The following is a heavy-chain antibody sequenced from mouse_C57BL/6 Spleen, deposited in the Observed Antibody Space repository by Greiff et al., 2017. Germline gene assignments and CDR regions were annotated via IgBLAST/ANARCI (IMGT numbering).Heavy chain of an antibody. V-gene: IGHV5-16*01. Sequence: EVQLVESEGGLVQPGSSMKLSCAASGFTFSDYYMAWVRQVPEKGLEWVANINYDGSSTYYLDSLKSRFIISRDNAKNILYLQMSSLKSEDTATYYCARGHYYSKDYAMDYWGQGTSVTVSS. D-gene: IGHD2-5*01. CDR2: INYDGSST. J-gene: IGHJ4*01. CDR3: ARGHYYSKDYAMDY. CDR1: GFTFSDYY.